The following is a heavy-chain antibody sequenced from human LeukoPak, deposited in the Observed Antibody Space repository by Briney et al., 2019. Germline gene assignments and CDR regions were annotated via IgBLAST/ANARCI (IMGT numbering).Heavy chain of an antibody. CDR3: ARGVPRYCRSPGRAAAGICGVY. CDR1: GYTFSNYG. Sequence: ASVTVSCKASGYTFSNYGITWVRQAPGQGLEWMGWISAYNGSTNYAQKFQGRVTMTRDTSTRTAYMELSSLRSDDTAVYYCARGVPRYCRSPGRAAAGICGVYWGQGTLVTVSS. V-gene: IGHV1-18*01. CDR2: ISAYNGST. D-gene: IGHD6-13*01. J-gene: IGHJ4*02.